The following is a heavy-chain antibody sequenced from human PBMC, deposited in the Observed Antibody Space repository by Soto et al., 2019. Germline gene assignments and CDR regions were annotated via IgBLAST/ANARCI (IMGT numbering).Heavy chain of an antibody. CDR3: ARGSLSSKLPTFDY. D-gene: IGHD3-10*02. CDR1: GGSFSGYY. CDR2: INHSGST. Sequence: SETLSLTCAVYGGSFSGYYWSLIRQPPGKGLEWIGEINHSGSTNYNPSLKSRVTISVDTSKNQFSLKLSSVTAADTAVYYCARGSLSSKLPTFDYWGQGTLVTVSS. J-gene: IGHJ4*02. V-gene: IGHV4-34*01.